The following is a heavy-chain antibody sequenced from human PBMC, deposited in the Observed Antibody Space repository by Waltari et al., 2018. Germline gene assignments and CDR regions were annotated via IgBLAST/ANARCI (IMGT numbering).Heavy chain of an antibody. CDR3: AREYYDFWSGYYDWYFDL. D-gene: IGHD3-3*01. CDR1: GFTFSSYA. V-gene: IGHV3-30-3*01. CDR2: ISYDGSNK. J-gene: IGHJ2*01. Sequence: QVQLVESGGGVVQPGRSLRLSCAASGFTFSSYAMHWVRQAPGKGLEWVAVISYDGSNKYYADSVKGRFTISRDNSKNTLYLQMNSLRAEDTAVYYCAREYYDFWSGYYDWYFDLWGRGTLVTVSS.